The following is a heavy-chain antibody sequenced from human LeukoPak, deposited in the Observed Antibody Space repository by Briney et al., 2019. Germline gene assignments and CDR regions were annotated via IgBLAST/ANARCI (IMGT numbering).Heavy chain of an antibody. D-gene: IGHD3-10*01. CDR3: AREWGPGSSWYFDF. Sequence: GASVKVSCKASGYTFTSYYIHWVRQAPGQGREGMGAINSGDGGTTLPQKFQGRVTLTRDTSTSTLYMELSSLRSEDTAIYYCAREWGPGSSWYFDFWGQGTLVTVSS. CDR2: INSGDGGT. V-gene: IGHV1-46*01. J-gene: IGHJ4*02. CDR1: GYTFTSYY.